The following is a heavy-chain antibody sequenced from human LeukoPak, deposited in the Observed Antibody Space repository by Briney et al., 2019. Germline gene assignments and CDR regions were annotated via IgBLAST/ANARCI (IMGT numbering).Heavy chain of an antibody. CDR3: ARGDFWSGDYTDAFDV. V-gene: IGHV3-7*04. CDR2: IKPDGSEK. D-gene: IGHD3-3*01. Sequence: GGSLRLSCAASGFTFSNYWMSWVRQAPGKGLEWVANIKPDGSEKYCVDSVKGRFGISRDNVRNVLYLQMNNLRAGDTALYYCARGDFWSGDYTDAFDVWGQGAMVTVSA. J-gene: IGHJ3*01. CDR1: GFTFSNYW.